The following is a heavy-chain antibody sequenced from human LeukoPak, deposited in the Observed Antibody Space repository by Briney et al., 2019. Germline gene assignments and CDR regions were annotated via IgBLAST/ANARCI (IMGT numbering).Heavy chain of an antibody. J-gene: IGHJ3*02. CDR1: GYTLTELS. V-gene: IGHV1-24*01. Sequence: ASVKVSFKVSGYTLTELSMHWVRQAPGKGLEWMGGFDPEDGGTIYAQKFQGRVTMTDDTSTDTAYMELSSLRSEDTAVYYCATDQPDPRGYSSFSSEFDIWGQGTMVTVSS. D-gene: IGHD5-18*01. CDR3: ATDQPDPRGYSSFSSEFDI. CDR2: FDPEDGGT.